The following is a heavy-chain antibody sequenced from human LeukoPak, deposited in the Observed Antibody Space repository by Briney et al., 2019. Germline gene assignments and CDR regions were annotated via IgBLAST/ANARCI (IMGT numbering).Heavy chain of an antibody. J-gene: IGHJ4*02. CDR1: GYSLTSYW. V-gene: IGHV5-51*03. D-gene: IGHD3-22*01. CDR2: IYPGDSDT. Sequence: NPGESLKISCKGSGYSLTSYWIGWVRQMPGKGVECRGVIYPGDSDTRYSPSFQGQVTISADKSISTAYLQWNSLKASDTAMYYCARLTYYDNSGYLWGQGTLVTVSS. CDR3: ARLTYYDNSGYL.